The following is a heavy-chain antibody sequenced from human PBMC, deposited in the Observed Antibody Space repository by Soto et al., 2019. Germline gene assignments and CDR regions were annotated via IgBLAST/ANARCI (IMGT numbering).Heavy chain of an antibody. J-gene: IGHJ4*02. D-gene: IGHD3-16*01. Sequence: GGSLRLSCAASGFTFSSYAMHWVRQAPGKGLEYVSAISSNGGSTYYANSVKGRFTISRDNSKNTLYLQMGSLRAEDMAVYYCVPRKGDPFTWGPGTLVTVSS. CDR3: VPRKGDPFT. V-gene: IGHV3-64*01. CDR2: ISSNGGST. CDR1: GFTFSSYA.